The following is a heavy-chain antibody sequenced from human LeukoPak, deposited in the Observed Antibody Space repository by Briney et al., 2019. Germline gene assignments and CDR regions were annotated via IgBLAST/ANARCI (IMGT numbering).Heavy chain of an antibody. D-gene: IGHD6-13*01. V-gene: IGHV3-9*01. CDR2: ISWNSGSI. CDR1: GFTFDDYA. Sequence: GGSLRLSCAASGFTFDDYAMHWVRQAPGKGLEWVSGISWNSGSIGYADSVKGRFTISRDNAKNSLYLQMNSLRAEDTALYYCAKGRRDSSSGYYYYYMDVWGKGTTVTVSS. J-gene: IGHJ6*03. CDR3: AKGRRDSSSGYYYYYMDV.